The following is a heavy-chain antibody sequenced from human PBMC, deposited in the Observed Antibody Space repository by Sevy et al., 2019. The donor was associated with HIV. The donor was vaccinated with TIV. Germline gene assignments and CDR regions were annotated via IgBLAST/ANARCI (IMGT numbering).Heavy chain of an antibody. Sequence: SETLSLTCTVSGGSISSSSYYWGWIRQPPGKGLEWIGSIYYSGSTYYNPSLKSRVTISVDTSKNQFSLKLSSVTAADTAVYYCASGFQHIGWLVLKESLRWFDPWGQRTLVTVSS. CDR2: IYYSGST. D-gene: IGHD6-19*01. J-gene: IGHJ5*02. V-gene: IGHV4-39*01. CDR3: ASGFQHIGWLVLKESLRWFDP. CDR1: GGSISSSSYY.